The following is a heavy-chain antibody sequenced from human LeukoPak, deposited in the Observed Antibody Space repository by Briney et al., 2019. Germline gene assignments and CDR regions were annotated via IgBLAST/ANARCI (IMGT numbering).Heavy chain of an antibody. CDR1: GGSISSYY. J-gene: IGHJ4*02. CDR3: ARGADEPDFDY. D-gene: IGHD1-14*01. Sequence: SETLSLTCTVSGGSISSYYWSWIRQPPGKGLEWIGYIYYSGSTNYNPSPKSRVTISVDTSKNQFSLKLSSVTAADTAVYYCARGADEPDFDYWGQGTLVTVSS. CDR2: IYYSGST. V-gene: IGHV4-59*01.